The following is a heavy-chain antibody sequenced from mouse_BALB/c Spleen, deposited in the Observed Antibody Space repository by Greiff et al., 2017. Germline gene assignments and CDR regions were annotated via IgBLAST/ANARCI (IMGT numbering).Heavy chain of an antibody. Sequence: VKLMESGPGLVAPSQSLSITCTVSGFSLTSYGVHWVRQPPGKGLEWLGVIWAGGSTNYNSALMSRLSISKDNSKSQVFLKMNSLQTDDTAMYYCAREGSAWFAYWGQGTLVTVSA. J-gene: IGHJ3*01. V-gene: IGHV2-9*02. CDR1: GFSLTSYG. CDR2: IWAGGST. CDR3: AREGSAWFAY.